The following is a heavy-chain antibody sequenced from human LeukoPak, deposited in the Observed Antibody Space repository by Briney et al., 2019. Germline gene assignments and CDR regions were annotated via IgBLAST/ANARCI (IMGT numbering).Heavy chain of an antibody. CDR2: IYYSGST. Sequence: SETLSLTCTVSGGSISSSSYYWGWIRQPPGKGLEWIGSIYYSGSTYYNPSLKSRVTISVDTSKNQFSLKLSSVTAADTAVYYCAREPGLIRQDYYFDYWGQGTLVTVSS. CDR1: GGSISSSSYY. J-gene: IGHJ4*02. V-gene: IGHV4-39*07. CDR3: AREPGLIRQDYYFDY. D-gene: IGHD3-22*01.